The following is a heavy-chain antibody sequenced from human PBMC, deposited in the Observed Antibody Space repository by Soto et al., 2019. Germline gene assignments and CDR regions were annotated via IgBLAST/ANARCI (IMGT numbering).Heavy chain of an antibody. CDR3: ARRSVTMVRGVITLGYYFDY. CDR1: GGSFSGYY. D-gene: IGHD3-10*01. J-gene: IGHJ4*02. CDR2: INHSGST. V-gene: IGHV4-34*01. Sequence: SETLSLTCAVYGGSFSGYYWSWIRQPPGKGLEWIGEINHSGSTNYNPSLKSRVTISVDTSKNQFSLKLSSVTAADTAVYYCARRSVTMVRGVITLGYYFDYWGQGTLVTVSS.